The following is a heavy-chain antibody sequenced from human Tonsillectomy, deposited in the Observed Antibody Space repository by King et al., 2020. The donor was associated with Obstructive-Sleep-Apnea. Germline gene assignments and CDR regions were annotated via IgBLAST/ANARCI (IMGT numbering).Heavy chain of an antibody. Sequence: QLVQSGAEVKKPGASVKVSCKASGYTFTSYGISWVRQAPGQGLEWMGWSSAYNGNTNYAQKLQGRVTMTTDTSTSTAYMELGSLRSYEPAVYYWAGDRNYYDSSGYYGDEIGFDYWGQGTLVTVSS. CDR3: AGDRNYYDSSGYYGDEIGFDY. J-gene: IGHJ4*02. V-gene: IGHV1-18*01. CDR2: SSAYNGNT. CDR1: GYTFTSYG. D-gene: IGHD3-22*01.